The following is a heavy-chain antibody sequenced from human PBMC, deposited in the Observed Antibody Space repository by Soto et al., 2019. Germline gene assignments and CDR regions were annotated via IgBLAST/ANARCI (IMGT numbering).Heavy chain of an antibody. CDR2: IKSKTDGGTT. J-gene: IGHJ4*02. CDR3: TTVFHTYYYDSSGYYLYYFDY. Sequence: GGSLRLSCAASGFTFSNAWMSWVRQAPGKGLEWVGRIKSKTDGGTTDYAAPVKGRFTISRDDSKNTLYLQMNSLKTEDTAVYYCTTVFHTYYYDSSGYYLYYFDYWGQGTLVTV. D-gene: IGHD3-22*01. CDR1: GFTFSNAW. V-gene: IGHV3-15*01.